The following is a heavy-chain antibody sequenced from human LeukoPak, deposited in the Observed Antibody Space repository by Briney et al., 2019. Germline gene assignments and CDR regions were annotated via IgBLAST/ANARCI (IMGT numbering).Heavy chain of an antibody. J-gene: IGHJ4*02. CDR2: IYYSGRT. D-gene: IGHD3-22*01. CDR3: ARLDYDSSGYPYYFDY. V-gene: IGHV4-59*08. CDR1: GGSISSYY. Sequence: SETLSLTCTVSGGSISSYYWSWIRQPPGKGLEWIGYIYYSGRTNYNPSLKSRVTISVDTSKNQFSLKLSSVTAADTAVYYCARLDYDSSGYPYYFDYWGQGTLVTVSS.